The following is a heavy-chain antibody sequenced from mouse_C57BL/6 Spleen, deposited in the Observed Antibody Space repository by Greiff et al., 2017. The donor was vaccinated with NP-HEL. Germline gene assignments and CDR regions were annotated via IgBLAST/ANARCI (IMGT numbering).Heavy chain of an antibody. D-gene: IGHD2-4*01. Sequence: EVQLQQSGPELVKPGASVKISCKASGYSFTGYYMNWVKQSPEKSLEWIGEINPSTGGTTYDQKFKAKATLTVDKSSSTAYMQLKSLTSEDSAVYYCARRGDYDLFDYWGQGTTLTVSS. CDR2: INPSTGGT. J-gene: IGHJ2*01. CDR3: ARRGDYDLFDY. V-gene: IGHV1-42*01. CDR1: GYSFTGYY.